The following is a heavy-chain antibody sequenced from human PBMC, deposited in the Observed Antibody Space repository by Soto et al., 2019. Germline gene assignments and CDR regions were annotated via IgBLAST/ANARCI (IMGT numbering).Heavy chain of an antibody. D-gene: IGHD1-26*01. CDR2: INPSGGST. CDR1: GYTFTSYY. Sequence: ASVKVSCKASGYTFTSYYMHWVRQAPGQGLEWMGIINPSGGSTSYAQKFQGRVTMTRDTSTSTVYMELSSLRSEDMAVYYCARGPRIVGALDDDFDIWGQGTMVTVS. CDR3: ARGPRIVGALDDDFDI. V-gene: IGHV1-46*01. J-gene: IGHJ3*02.